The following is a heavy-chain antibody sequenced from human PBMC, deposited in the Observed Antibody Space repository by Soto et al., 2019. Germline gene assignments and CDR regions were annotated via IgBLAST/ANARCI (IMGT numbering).Heavy chain of an antibody. CDR3: ARTAAAGKYYNGMDV. J-gene: IGHJ6*02. D-gene: IGHD6-13*01. CDR2: IYPGDSDT. Sequence: GESLKISCKGSGYSFTSYWIGWARQMPGKGLEWMGIIYPGDSDTRYSPSFQGQVTISADKSISTAYLQWSSLKASDTATYYCARTAAAGKYYNGMDVWGQGTTVTVSS. V-gene: IGHV5-51*01. CDR1: GYSFTSYW.